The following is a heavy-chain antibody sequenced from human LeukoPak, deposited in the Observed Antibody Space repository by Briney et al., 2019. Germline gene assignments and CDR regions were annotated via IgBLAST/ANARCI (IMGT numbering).Heavy chain of an antibody. Sequence: GGSLRLSCVASGFTFSSYAMSWVRQAPGKGLEWGSAISGSGGSTYYADFVKGRFTISRDNSKNTLYLQMNSLRAEDTAVYHCAKDRDGSGSSFDYWGQGTLVTVSS. CDR2: ISGSGGST. D-gene: IGHD3-10*01. CDR3: AKDRDGSGSSFDY. CDR1: GFTFSSYA. J-gene: IGHJ4*02. V-gene: IGHV3-23*01.